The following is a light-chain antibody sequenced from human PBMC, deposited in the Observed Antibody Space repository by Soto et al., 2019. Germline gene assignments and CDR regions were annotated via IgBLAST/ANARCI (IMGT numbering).Light chain of an antibody. V-gene: IGKV3-20*01. CDR3: QQYGRSPPYT. CDR2: GAS. CDR1: QSVSSSY. Sequence: EIVLTQSPGTLSLSPGERATLSCRASQSVSSSYLAWYQQKPGQAPRLLIYGASSRATGIPDRFSGSGSGIDFTLSISRLELEDFAVYYCQQYGRSPPYTFGQGTKLEIK. J-gene: IGKJ2*01.